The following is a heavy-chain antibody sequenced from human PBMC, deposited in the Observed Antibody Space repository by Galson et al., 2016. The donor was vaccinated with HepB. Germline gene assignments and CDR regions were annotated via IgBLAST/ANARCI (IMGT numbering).Heavy chain of an antibody. CDR2: ITAGGDHI. Sequence: SLRLSCAASGFGFSSYSMTWVRQAPGMGPEWVASITAGGDHIYYADSGKGRFTISRDNAKESLYLHLNSLRVNDTAVYYCARETMATADFWGQGTLVTVSS. J-gene: IGHJ4*02. V-gene: IGHV3-21*01. CDR1: GFGFSSYS. CDR3: ARETMATADF. D-gene: IGHD4/OR15-4a*01.